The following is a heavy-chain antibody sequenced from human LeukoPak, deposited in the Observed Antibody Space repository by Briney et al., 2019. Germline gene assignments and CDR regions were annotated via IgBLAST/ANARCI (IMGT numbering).Heavy chain of an antibody. V-gene: IGHV3-9*01. Sequence: PGRSLRLSCAASGFTFDDYAMHWVRQAPGKGLEWVSGISWNSGSIGYADSAKGRFTISRDNAKNSLYLQMNSLRAEDTALYYCAKAPSSDQEYNWFDPWGQGTLVTVSS. J-gene: IGHJ5*02. CDR1: GFTFDDYA. CDR2: ISWNSGSI. CDR3: AKAPSSDQEYNWFDP.